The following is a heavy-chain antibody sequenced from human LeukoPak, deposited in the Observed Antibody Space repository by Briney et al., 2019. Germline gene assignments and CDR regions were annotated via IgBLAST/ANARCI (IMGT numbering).Heavy chain of an antibody. D-gene: IGHD2-2*01. CDR2: IYDSGST. CDR1: GGSIRSSYYY. Sequence: TSETLSLTCTVSGGSIRSSYYYWGWIRQPPGKGLEWIGSIYDSGSTYYNPSLKSRVTISVDTSKNQFSLKLSSVTAADTAVYYCARRAAYCSSTSCYFDYWGQGTLVTVSS. J-gene: IGHJ4*02. CDR3: ARRAAYCSSTSCYFDY. V-gene: IGHV4-39*01.